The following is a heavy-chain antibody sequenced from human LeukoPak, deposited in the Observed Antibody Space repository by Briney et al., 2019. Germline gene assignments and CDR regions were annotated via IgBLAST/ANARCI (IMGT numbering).Heavy chain of an antibody. CDR3: ARDFGAVAGMNWFDP. CDR2: IYYSGST. J-gene: IGHJ5*02. Sequence: SETLSLTCTVSGGSISSYYWSWIRQPPGKGLEWIGYIYYSGSTNYNPSLKSRVTISVDTSKNQFSLKLSSVTAADTAVYYCARDFGAVAGMNWFDPWGQGTLVTVSS. CDR1: GGSISSYY. V-gene: IGHV4-59*01. D-gene: IGHD6-19*01.